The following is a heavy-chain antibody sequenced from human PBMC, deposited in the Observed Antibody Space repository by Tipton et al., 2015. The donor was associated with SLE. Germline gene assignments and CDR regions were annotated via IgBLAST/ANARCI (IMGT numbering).Heavy chain of an antibody. J-gene: IGHJ4*02. CDR1: GGSFSGYY. CDR3: ARGGGGDYLYYFDY. D-gene: IGHD4-17*01. CDR2: INHSGST. V-gene: IGHV4-34*01. Sequence: TLSLTCAVYGGSFSGYYWSWIRQPPGKGLEWIGEINHSGSTNYNPSLKSRVTISVDTSKNQFSLKLSSVTAADTAVYYCARGGGGDYLYYFDYWGQGTLVTVSS.